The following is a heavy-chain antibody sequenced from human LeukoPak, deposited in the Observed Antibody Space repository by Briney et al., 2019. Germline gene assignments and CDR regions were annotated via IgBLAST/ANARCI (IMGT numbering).Heavy chain of an antibody. CDR1: GYTFTGYY. D-gene: IGHD3-10*01. Sequence: GASVKFSCKASGYTFTGYYMHWVRQAPGQGLEWMGRINPNSGGTNYAQKFQGKVTMTRDTSISTAYMELSRLRSDDTAVYYCARVLVDYGSGSYYRYFDYWGQGTLVTVSS. J-gene: IGHJ4*02. CDR2: INPNSGGT. V-gene: IGHV1-2*06. CDR3: ARVLVDYGSGSYYRYFDY.